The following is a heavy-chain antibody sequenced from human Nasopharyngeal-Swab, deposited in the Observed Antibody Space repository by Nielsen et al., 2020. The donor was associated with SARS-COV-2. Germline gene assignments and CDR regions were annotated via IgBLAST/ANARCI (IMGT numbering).Heavy chain of an antibody. V-gene: IGHV4-59*13. CDR2: IYFSGST. J-gene: IGHJ6*02. Sequence: SETLSLTCTVSGGSISSYYWSWIRQPPGKGLEWIGYIYFSGSTSYNPSLKSRVTMSVDTSKNQFSLNLTSVTAADTAVYYCARSGSYYYGMDVWGQGTTVTVSS. CDR1: GGSISSYY. CDR3: ARSGSYYYGMDV.